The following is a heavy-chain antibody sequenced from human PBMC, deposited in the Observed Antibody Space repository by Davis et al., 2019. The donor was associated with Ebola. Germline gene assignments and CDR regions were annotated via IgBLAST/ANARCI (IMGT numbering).Heavy chain of an antibody. D-gene: IGHD5-12*01. Sequence: MPSETLSLTCTVSGGSISSYYWSWIRQPPGKGLEWIGEIYHSGSTNYNPSLKSRVTISVDKSKNQFSLKLSSVTAADTAVYYCARDPGWLRNNWFDPWGQGTLVTVSS. CDR1: GGSISSYY. CDR3: ARDPGWLRNNWFDP. V-gene: IGHV4-59*12. J-gene: IGHJ5*02. CDR2: IYHSGST.